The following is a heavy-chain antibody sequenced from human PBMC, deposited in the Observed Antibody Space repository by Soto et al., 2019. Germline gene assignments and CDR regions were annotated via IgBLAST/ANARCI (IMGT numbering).Heavy chain of an antibody. CDR2: ISSSGSTI. J-gene: IGHJ4*02. D-gene: IGHD3-3*01. Sequence: PVWSLRLSCSSSLFTFSDYYMSLILHSPFKLLEWFSYISSSGSTIYYADSVKGRFTISRDNAKNSLYLQMNSLRAEDTAVYYCARVERGITIFGVVIPPFDYWGQGTLVTVSS. CDR1: LFTFSDYY. CDR3: ARVERGITIFGVVIPPFDY. V-gene: IGHV3-11*01.